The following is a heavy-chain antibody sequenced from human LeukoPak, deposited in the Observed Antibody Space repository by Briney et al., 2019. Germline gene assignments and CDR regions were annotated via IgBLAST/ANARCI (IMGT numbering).Heavy chain of an antibody. Sequence: SETLSLTCTVSGGSISIDYWSWIRQPPGKGLEWIGYISYSGSTDYNPSLKSRVTILKDTSKNQFSLKVSSVTAADTAVYYCARHWSSSGWLIDYWGQGTLVTVSS. CDR3: ARHWSSSGWLIDY. CDR1: GGSISIDY. CDR2: ISYSGST. J-gene: IGHJ4*02. V-gene: IGHV4-59*08. D-gene: IGHD6-19*01.